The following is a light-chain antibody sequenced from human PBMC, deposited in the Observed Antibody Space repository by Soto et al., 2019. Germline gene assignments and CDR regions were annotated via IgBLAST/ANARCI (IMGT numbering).Light chain of an antibody. CDR1: QSVSSSY. J-gene: IGKJ1*01. CDR2: GAS. V-gene: IGKV3-20*01. CDR3: QQYGSSRT. Sequence: EIVLTHSPGTLSLSPGERATLSCRASQSVSSSYLAWYQQKPGQAPRLLIYGASSRATGIPDRFSGSGSGTDFTFTISRLEPEDFAVYYCQQYGSSRTFGQGTRWIS.